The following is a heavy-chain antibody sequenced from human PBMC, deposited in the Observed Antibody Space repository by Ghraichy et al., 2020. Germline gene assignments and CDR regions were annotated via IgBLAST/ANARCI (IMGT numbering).Heavy chain of an antibody. CDR1: GFTFSDYY. CDR3: ARGIYSGSYQFDY. J-gene: IGHJ4*02. Sequence: LSLTCAASGFTFSDYYMAWIRQTPGKGLEWFAYISTTSAYTNYADSVKGRFTISRDNANNSLYLQMTSLRVDETAIYYCARGIYSGSYQFDYWGQGTLVTVCS. V-gene: IGHV3-11*06. D-gene: IGHD1-26*01. CDR2: ISTTSAYT.